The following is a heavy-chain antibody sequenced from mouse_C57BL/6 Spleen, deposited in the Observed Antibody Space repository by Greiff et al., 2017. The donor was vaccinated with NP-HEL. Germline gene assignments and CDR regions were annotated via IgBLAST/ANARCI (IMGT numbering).Heavy chain of an antibody. J-gene: IGHJ1*03. V-gene: IGHV14-3*01. CDR3: ARYYGSSYWYFDV. Sequence: VQLQQSVAELVRPGASVKLSCTASGFNIKNTYMHWVKQRPEQGLEWIGRIDPANGNTKYAPKFQGKATITADTSSNTAYLQLSSLTSEDTAIYDGARYYGSSYWYFDVWGTGTTVTVSS. D-gene: IGHD1-1*01. CDR2: IDPANGNT. CDR1: GFNIKNTY.